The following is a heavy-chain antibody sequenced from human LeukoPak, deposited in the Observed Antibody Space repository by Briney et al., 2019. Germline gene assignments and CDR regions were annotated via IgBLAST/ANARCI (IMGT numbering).Heavy chain of an antibody. D-gene: IGHD1-26*01. CDR1: GGSISSGGYY. CDR3: AREAVGATGLDY. V-gene: IGHV4-31*03. J-gene: IGHJ4*02. CDR2: IYYSGST. Sequence: SETLSLTCTVSGGSISSGGYYWSWIRQHLGKGLEWIGYIYYSGSTYYNPSLKSRVTISVDTSKNQFSLKLSSVTAADTAVYYCAREAVGATGLDYWGQGTLVTVSS.